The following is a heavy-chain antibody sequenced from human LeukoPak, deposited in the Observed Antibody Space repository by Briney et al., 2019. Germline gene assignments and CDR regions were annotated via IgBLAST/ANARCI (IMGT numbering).Heavy chain of an antibody. CDR2: IYTRVST. V-gene: IGHV4-4*07. J-gene: IGHJ3*02. CDR1: VGSLSSYY. Sequence: SETLSLTRTVSVGSLSSYYWSWIRQPAGKGLERIGRIYTRVSTNYNPPLKSRATMSVDTSTDQFPLKLSSVSASVTAVYFCARETANGYDAFDIWGQGTMVTVSS. D-gene: IGHD6-25*01. CDR3: ARETANGYDAFDI.